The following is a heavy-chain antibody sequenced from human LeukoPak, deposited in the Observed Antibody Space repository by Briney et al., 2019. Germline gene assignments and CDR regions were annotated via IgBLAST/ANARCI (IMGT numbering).Heavy chain of an antibody. CDR2: ISGSGGST. CDR1: GFTFSSYA. J-gene: IGHJ3*02. D-gene: IGHD2-2*01. Sequence: GGSLRLSCAASGFTFSSYAMSWVRQAPGKGLEWVSAISGSGGSTYYADSVKGRFTISRDNSKNTLYLQMNSLRAEDMAVYYCAKDYPSGVVVPAALGPDAFDIWGQGTMVTVSS. CDR3: AKDYPSGVVVPAALGPDAFDI. V-gene: IGHV3-23*01.